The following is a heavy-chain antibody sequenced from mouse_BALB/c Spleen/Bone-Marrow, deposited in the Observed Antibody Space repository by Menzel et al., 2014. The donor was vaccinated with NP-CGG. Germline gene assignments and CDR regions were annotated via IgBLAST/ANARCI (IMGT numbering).Heavy chain of an antibody. CDR1: GYTFTDFV. V-gene: IGHV1-77*01. Sequence: LVESGPELVKPGTSVKMSCKASGYTFTDFVISWVKQKTGQGLEWIGEIYPGNDGSYYNERFKGKATLTADKSSNTAYMQLSSLTSEDSAVYFCAGEGTGTGWYFDVWGAGTTVTVSS. CDR3: AGEGTGTGWYFDV. CDR2: IYPGNDGS. J-gene: IGHJ1*01. D-gene: IGHD4-1*01.